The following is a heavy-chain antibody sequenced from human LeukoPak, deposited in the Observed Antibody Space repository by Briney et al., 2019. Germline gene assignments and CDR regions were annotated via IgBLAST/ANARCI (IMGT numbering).Heavy chain of an antibody. D-gene: IGHD6-13*01. J-gene: IGHJ4*02. CDR3: ARDADAQQQPVGFDY. V-gene: IGHV4-38-2*02. CDR1: GYSISSGYY. Sequence: PSETLSLTCAVSGYSISSGYYWGWIRQPPGKGLEWIGSIYHSGSTYYNPSLKSRVTISVDTSKNQFSLKLSSVTAADTAVYYCARDADAQQQPVGFDYWGQGTLVTVSS. CDR2: IYHSGST.